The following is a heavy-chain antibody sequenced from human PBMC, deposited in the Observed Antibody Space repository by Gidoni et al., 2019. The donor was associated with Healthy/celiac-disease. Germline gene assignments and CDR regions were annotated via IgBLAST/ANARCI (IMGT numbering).Heavy chain of an antibody. Sequence: TIYWISWVRQMPGKGLEWMGRIDPSDSYTNYSPSFQGHVTISADKSISTAYRQWSSLKASDTAMYYCARLDYYDSSGYPTVWGQGTLVTVSS. CDR1: TIYW. D-gene: IGHD3-22*01. CDR3: ARLDYYDSSGYPTV. V-gene: IGHV5-10-1*01. CDR2: IDPSDSYT. J-gene: IGHJ4*02.